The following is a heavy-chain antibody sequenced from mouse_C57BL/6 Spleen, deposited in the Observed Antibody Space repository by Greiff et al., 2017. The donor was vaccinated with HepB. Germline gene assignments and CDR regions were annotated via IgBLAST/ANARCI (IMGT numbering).Heavy chain of an antibody. CDR3: ARESGQSRTKLGIAY. CDR1: GYTFTSYG. J-gene: IGHJ3*01. V-gene: IGHV1-81*01. CDR2: IYPRSGNT. Sequence: LQESGAELARPGASVKLSCKASGYTFTSYGISWVKQRTGQGLEWIGGIYPRSGNTYYNEKFKGKATLTADKSSSTAYMELRSLTSEDSAVYYCARESGQSRTKLGIAYWGQGTLVTVSA. D-gene: IGHD1-3*01.